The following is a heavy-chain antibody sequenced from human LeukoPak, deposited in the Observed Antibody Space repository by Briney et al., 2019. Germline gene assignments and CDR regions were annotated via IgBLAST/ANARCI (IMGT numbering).Heavy chain of an antibody. V-gene: IGHV4-34*01. CDR1: GGSFSGYY. CDR3: ARDAGSGYYAFDY. J-gene: IGHJ4*02. Sequence: PSETLSLTCAVYGGSFSGYYWSWIRQPPGKGLEWIGEINHSGSTNYNPSLKSRVTISVDTSKNQFSLKLSSVTAADTAVYYCARDAGSGYYAFDYWGQGTLVTVSS. CDR2: INHSGST. D-gene: IGHD3-22*01.